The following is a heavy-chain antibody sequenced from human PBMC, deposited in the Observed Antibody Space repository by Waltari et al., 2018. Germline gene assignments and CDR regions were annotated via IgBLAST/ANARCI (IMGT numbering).Heavy chain of an antibody. J-gene: IGHJ2*01. V-gene: IGHV4-39*01. Sequence: QLQLQESGPGLVKPSETLSLTCTVSGGSISSRSYYWGWTRQPPGKGLEWIGSIYYSGSTYYNPSLKSRVTISVDTSKNQFSLKLSSVTAADTAVYYCARPNTAMALGYFDLWGRGTLVTVSS. D-gene: IGHD5-18*01. CDR3: ARPNTAMALGYFDL. CDR1: GGSISSRSYY. CDR2: IYYSGST.